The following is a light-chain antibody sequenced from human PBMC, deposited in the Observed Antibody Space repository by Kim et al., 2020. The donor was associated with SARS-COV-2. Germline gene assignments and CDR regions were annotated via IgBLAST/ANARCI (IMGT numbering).Light chain of an antibody. Sequence: GQKVISTSRRESIRSYYAGRYQQQRGEAAVLVIYGKNNRPPGIPDRFSGCSTGDTASLTTTGAQAEDEADYYCSHRDSSGSHVVFGGGTQLTVL. CDR2: GKN. CDR1: SIRSYY. J-gene: IGLJ2*01. V-gene: IGLV3-19*01. CDR3: SHRDSSGSHVV.